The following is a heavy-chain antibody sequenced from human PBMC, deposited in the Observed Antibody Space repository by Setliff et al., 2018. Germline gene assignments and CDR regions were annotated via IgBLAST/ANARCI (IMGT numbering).Heavy chain of an antibody. CDR2: MFHSGNL. CDR1: GGSINAYY. D-gene: IGHD2-8*01. V-gene: IGHV4-59*01. Sequence: SETLSLTCTVSGGSINAYYWTWTRQPPGKGLEWIGYMFHSGNLNYNPSLNSRVSISIDKSKNQFSLKLSSVTAADTAVYYCARGEGCNDGICLYQFDYWAQGTLVTVSS. CDR3: ARGEGCNDGICLYQFDY. J-gene: IGHJ4*02.